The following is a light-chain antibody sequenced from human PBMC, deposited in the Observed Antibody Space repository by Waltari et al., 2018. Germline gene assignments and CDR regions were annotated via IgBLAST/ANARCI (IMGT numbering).Light chain of an antibody. CDR2: EAS. V-gene: IGLV2-8*01. CDR1: SSDVGAYNS. Sequence: QSALTQLPSASGSPGQSVTISCTGTSSDVGAYNSVSWYQQHPGKAPKLMFYEASKRPPGVPDRFSGSKAGNTASLTVSGLQAEDEADYFCSSYAGSKYVFGTGTKLTVL. CDR3: SSYAGSKYV. J-gene: IGLJ1*01.